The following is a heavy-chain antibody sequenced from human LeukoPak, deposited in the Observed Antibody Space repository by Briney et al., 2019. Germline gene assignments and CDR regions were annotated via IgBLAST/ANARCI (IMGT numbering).Heavy chain of an antibody. Sequence: ASVKVSCKASGGTFSSYAISWVRQAPGQGLEWMGRIIPIFGIANYAQKFQGRVTITTDESTSTAYMELSSLRSEDTAVYYCARDWSGYSYGYYFDYWGQGTLVTVSS. J-gene: IGHJ4*02. CDR2: IIPIFGIA. D-gene: IGHD5-18*01. V-gene: IGHV1-69*05. CDR1: GGTFSSYA. CDR3: ARDWSGYSYGYYFDY.